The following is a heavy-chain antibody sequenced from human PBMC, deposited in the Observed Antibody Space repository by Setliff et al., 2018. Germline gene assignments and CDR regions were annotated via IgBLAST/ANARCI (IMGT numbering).Heavy chain of an antibody. J-gene: IGHJ4*02. CDR3: ARLPNYVWGSPVDY. V-gene: IGHV4-61*05. CDR2: IYTSWST. CDR1: GGSISSSGYY. D-gene: IGHD3-16*01. Sequence: SETLSLTCSVSGGSISSSGYYWGWIRQPQGKGLEWLGQIYTSWSTNYNPSLKGRATLSIDASKKQFSLTLSSVTAADTAVYYCARLPNYVWGSPVDYWGQGTLVTVSS.